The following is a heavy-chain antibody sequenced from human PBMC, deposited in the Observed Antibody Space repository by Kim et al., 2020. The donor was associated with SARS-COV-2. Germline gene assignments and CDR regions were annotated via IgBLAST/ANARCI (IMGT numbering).Heavy chain of an antibody. CDR2: ISYSGRT. D-gene: IGHD1-26*01. Sequence: SETLSLTCTVSGVSISSYYWSWIRQPPGKGLEWIGYISYSGRTKYYPYLKSRVIISVDTSKNQISLKLSAVSAADTAVYYYARSQGGGRGSWFHYYWGQGTLVTVSS. CDR1: GVSISSYY. J-gene: IGHJ4*02. V-gene: IGHV4-59*01. CDR3: ARSQGGGRGSWFHYY.